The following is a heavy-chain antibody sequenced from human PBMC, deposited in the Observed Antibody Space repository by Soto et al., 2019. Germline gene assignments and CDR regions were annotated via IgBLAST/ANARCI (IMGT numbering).Heavy chain of an antibody. CDR1: GGSISSSNW. V-gene: IGHV4-4*02. CDR3: ASTPWDGYTGYYFDY. CDR2: IYHSGST. D-gene: IGHD5-18*01. Sequence: QVQLQESGPGLVKPSGTLSLTCAVSGGSISSSNWWSWVRQPPGKGLGWIGEIYHSGSTNYNPSLKSRVTISVDKSKNQFSLKLSSVTAADTAVYSCASTPWDGYTGYYFDYWGQGTLVTVSS. J-gene: IGHJ4*02.